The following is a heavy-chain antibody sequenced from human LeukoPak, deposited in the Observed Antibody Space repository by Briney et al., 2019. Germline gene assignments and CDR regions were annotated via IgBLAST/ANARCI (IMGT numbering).Heavy chain of an antibody. V-gene: IGHV3-30-3*01. CDR1: GFTFSSYA. CDR2: ISYDGSNK. Sequence: GGSLRLSCAASGFTFSSYAMHWVRQAPGKGLEWVAVISYDGSNKYYADSVKGRFTISRDNSKNTLYLQMNSLRAEDTAVYYCARDREQTIYYYYYGMDVWGQGTTVTVSS. D-gene: IGHD1/OR15-1a*01. J-gene: IGHJ6*02. CDR3: ARDREQTIYYYYYGMDV.